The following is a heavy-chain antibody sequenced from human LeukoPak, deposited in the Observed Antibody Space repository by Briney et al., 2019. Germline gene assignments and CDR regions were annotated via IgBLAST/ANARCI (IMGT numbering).Heavy chain of an antibody. CDR3: ANIYCSGGNCYSAYYYGMDV. CDR2: INPSGGST. Sequence: GASVKVSCKASGYTFTSYYMHWVRQAPGQGLEWMGLINPSGGSTSYAQKFQGRVTMTRDTSTSTVYMELSSLRSEDTAVYYCANIYCSGGNCYSAYYYGMDVWGQGTTVTVSS. CDR1: GYTFTSYY. J-gene: IGHJ6*02. D-gene: IGHD2-15*01. V-gene: IGHV1-46*01.